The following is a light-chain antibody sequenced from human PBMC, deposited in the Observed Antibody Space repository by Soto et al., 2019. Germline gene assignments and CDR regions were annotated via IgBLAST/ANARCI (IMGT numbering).Light chain of an antibody. V-gene: IGKV3-15*01. CDR1: QSFSCD. Sequence: EIVMTQSPATLSVSPGERATLSCRASQSFSCDLAWYQQKPGQAPRLLIYGASTRATGIPARFSGSGSGTEFTLTISSLQSEDFAVYYCQQYNNWPLTFGPGTKVDFK. CDR2: GAS. CDR3: QQYNNWPLT. J-gene: IGKJ3*01.